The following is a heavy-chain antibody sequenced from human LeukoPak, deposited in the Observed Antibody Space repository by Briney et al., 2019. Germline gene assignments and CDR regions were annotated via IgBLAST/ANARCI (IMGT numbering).Heavy chain of an antibody. Sequence: GGSLRLSCAASGFTFSNYAMSWVRQAPGKGLEWVSSVSGGGDSTYYADSVRGRFTISRDNSQNSLYLQMNSLRAEDTAVYYCAKRGWRGAGTPAAAFDSWCQGTLVTVSS. CDR3: AKRGWRGAGTPAAAFDS. J-gene: IGHJ4*02. D-gene: IGHD2-2*01. V-gene: IGHV3-23*01. CDR1: GFTFSNYA. CDR2: VSGGGDST.